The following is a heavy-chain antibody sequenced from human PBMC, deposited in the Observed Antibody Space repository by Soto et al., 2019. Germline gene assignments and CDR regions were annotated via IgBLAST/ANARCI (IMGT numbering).Heavy chain of an antibody. Sequence: QITLKESGPTLVKPTQTLTLTCTFSGFSLSSTRMAVGWIRQPPGKALEWLALIYWDDDKRYSPFLKSRLTITKDTSKHQVVLTMSNMDPVDTARYYCAHIVVAGLGYYFDYWGQGTLVTVSS. D-gene: IGHD6-19*01. V-gene: IGHV2-5*02. CDR1: GFSLSSTRMA. CDR2: IYWDDDK. J-gene: IGHJ4*02. CDR3: AHIVVAGLGYYFDY.